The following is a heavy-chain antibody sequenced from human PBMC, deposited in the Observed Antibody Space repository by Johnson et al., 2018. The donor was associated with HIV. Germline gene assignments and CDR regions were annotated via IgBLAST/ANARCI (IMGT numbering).Heavy chain of an antibody. D-gene: IGHD1-7*01. CDR1: GFTFDDYG. V-gene: IGHV3-7*01. CDR3: ARARDWNCGDI. CDR2: IKQDGSEK. J-gene: IGHJ3*02. Sequence: VQLVESGGGVVRPGGSLRLSCAASGFTFDDYGMSWVRQAPGKGLEWVANIKQDGSEKYYVDSVKGRFTISRDNAKNSLYLQMNSLRAEDTAVYYCARARDWNCGDIWGQGTMVTVSS.